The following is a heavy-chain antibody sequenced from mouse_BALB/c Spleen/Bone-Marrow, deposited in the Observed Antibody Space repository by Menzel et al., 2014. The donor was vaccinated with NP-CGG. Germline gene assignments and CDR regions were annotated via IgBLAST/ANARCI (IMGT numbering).Heavy chain of an antibody. Sequence: EVELMESGGGLVKPGGSLKLSCAASGFTFSDYYMYWVRQTPEKRLEWVATISDGGSYTYYPDSVKGRFTISRDNARNNLYLQMSSLKSEDTAMYYCARVSYDYFDYWGQGTTLTVSS. CDR2: ISDGGSYT. D-gene: IGHD2-4*01. CDR3: ARVSYDYFDY. J-gene: IGHJ2*01. V-gene: IGHV5-4*02. CDR1: GFTFSDYY.